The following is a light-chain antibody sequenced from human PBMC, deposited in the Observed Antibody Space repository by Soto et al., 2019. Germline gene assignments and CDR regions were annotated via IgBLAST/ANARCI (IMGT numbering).Light chain of an antibody. J-gene: IGKJ1*01. Sequence: EIVLTQSPGTLSLSPGERATLSCRASQSVSSNYLGWYQQKPGQAPRLLIYGASSRATCIPDRFSGSGSGTDFILTITRLEHEDFAVYYCQQYENSPWTFGQGTKVEIK. CDR1: QSVSSNY. CDR3: QQYENSPWT. CDR2: GAS. V-gene: IGKV3-20*01.